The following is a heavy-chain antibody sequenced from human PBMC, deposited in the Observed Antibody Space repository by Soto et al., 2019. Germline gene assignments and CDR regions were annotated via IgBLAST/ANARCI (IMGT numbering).Heavy chain of an antibody. V-gene: IGHV3-33*01. CDR1: GFTFSNYG. Sequence: ESGGDVVQPGRSLRLSCAASGFTFSNYGMHWVRQAPGKGLEWVAVIWYDGSNKYYADSVKGRFTISRDKSKNSVYLQMNSLRAEDTAVYYCAIKGYRGYDSLDLWGQGTLVTVSS. CDR2: IWYDGSNK. J-gene: IGHJ5*02. CDR3: AIKGYRGYDSLDL. D-gene: IGHD5-12*01.